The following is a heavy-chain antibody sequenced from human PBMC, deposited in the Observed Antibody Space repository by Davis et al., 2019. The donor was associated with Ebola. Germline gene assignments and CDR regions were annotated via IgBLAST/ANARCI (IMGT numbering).Heavy chain of an antibody. CDR2: IRYDGSNK. CDR3: AKALITLYYYGMDV. Sequence: GGSLRLSCAASGFTFSSYGMHWVRQAPGKGLEWVAFIRYDGSNKYYADSVKGRFTISRDNSKNTLYLQMNSLRAEDTAVYYCAKALITLYYYGMDVWGQGTTVTVSS. J-gene: IGHJ6*02. CDR1: GFTFSSYG. D-gene: IGHD3-22*01. V-gene: IGHV3-30*02.